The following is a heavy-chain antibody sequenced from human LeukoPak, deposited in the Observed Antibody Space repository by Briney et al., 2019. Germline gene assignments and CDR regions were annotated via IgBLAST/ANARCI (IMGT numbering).Heavy chain of an antibody. V-gene: IGHV3-30*18. D-gene: IGHD5-18*01. CDR3: AKNRHSDTTLDY. CDR1: GFTFSSYS. Sequence: GRSLRLSCAASGFTFSSYSIHWVRQAPGKGLEWVAVISYDGSNKYYADSVKGRFTISRDSSKMLHLQMNSLRVEDTAVYYCAKNRHSDTTLDYWGQGTLVTVSS. J-gene: IGHJ4*02. CDR2: ISYDGSNK.